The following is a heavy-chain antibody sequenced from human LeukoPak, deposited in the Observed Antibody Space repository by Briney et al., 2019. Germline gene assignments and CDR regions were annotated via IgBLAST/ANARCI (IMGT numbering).Heavy chain of an antibody. CDR1: GGSISSSRYY. CDR2: IHYSGST. V-gene: IGHV4-39*07. J-gene: IGHJ3*02. CDR3: AKSVVVATTRLSPFDT. D-gene: IGHD3-22*01. Sequence: SETLSLTCTVSGGSISSSRYYWGWIRQPPGKGLEWIGSIHYSGSTYYNPSLKSRVTISVDTSKNQFSLKLSSVTAADMAVYYCAKSVVVATTRLSPFDTWGQGTMVTVSS.